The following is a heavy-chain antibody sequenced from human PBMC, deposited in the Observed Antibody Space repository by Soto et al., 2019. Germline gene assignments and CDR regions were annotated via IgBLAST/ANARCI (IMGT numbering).Heavy chain of an antibody. CDR1: GFSFEDYA. Sequence: GGSLRRSCTASGFSFEDYAMHRVRQAPAQRLEWGSGISWNTGSIGYPDSVKGRFTISTDNAKSSLYLQMNSLMPEDTAAHYCAKGIGSFGSGSFYRPFDNWGQGTLITVSS. D-gene: IGHD3-10*01. J-gene: IGHJ4*02. V-gene: IGHV3-9*01. CDR2: ISWNTGSI. CDR3: AKGIGSFGSGSFYRPFDN.